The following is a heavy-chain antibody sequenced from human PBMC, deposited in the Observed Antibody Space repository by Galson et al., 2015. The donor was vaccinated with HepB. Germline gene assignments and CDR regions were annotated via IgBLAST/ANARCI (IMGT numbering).Heavy chain of an antibody. CDR3: ATGVGAERRGDWFDP. CDR1: GYTLTELS. J-gene: IGHJ5*02. CDR2: FDPEDGET. D-gene: IGHD1-26*01. Sequence: SVKVSCKVSGYTLTELSMHWVRQAPGKGLEWMGGFDPEDGETIYAQKFQGRVTMTEDTSTDTAYMELSSLRSEDTAVYYCATGVGAERRGDWFDPWGQGTLVTVSS. V-gene: IGHV1-24*01.